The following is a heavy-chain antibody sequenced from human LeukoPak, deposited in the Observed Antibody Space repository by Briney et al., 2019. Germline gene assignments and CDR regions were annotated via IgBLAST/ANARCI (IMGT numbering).Heavy chain of an antibody. CDR3: AVIAPLFDY. CDR1: VYTLTELA. CDR2: LDPESGET. Sequence: GASVKVSCKASVYTLTELAMHWVRQSPGKGLDWMGGLDPESGETVYAKQFQGRVSMTEDTSTETAYLELNSLTSEDTAVYYCAVIAPLFDYWGQGTLVTVSS. D-gene: IGHD6-13*01. V-gene: IGHV1-24*01. J-gene: IGHJ4*02.